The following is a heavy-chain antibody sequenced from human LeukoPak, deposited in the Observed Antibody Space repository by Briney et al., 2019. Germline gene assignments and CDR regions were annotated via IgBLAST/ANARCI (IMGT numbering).Heavy chain of an antibody. D-gene: IGHD6-19*01. Sequence: GGSLRLSCAASGFTFDDYAMHWVRQAPGKGLEWVSGISWNSGSIGYADSVKGRFTISRDNAKNSLYLQMNRLRAEDTALYYCASGIAVAGSFDYWGQGTLVTVSS. CDR3: ASGIAVAGSFDY. CDR2: ISWNSGSI. CDR1: GFTFDDYA. V-gene: IGHV3-9*01. J-gene: IGHJ4*02.